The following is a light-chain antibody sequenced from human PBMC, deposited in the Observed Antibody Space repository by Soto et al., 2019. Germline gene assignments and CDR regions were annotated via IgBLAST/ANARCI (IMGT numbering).Light chain of an antibody. CDR3: QQYNSYSWT. Sequence: DLQMTQSPSTLSASVGDRVTITCRASQSISSWLAWYQQKPGKAPKLLIYDASSLESGVPSRFSGSGSGTEFILTISSLQPDDFATYYCQQYNSYSWTFGQGTKVEIK. J-gene: IGKJ1*01. CDR1: QSISSW. CDR2: DAS. V-gene: IGKV1-5*01.